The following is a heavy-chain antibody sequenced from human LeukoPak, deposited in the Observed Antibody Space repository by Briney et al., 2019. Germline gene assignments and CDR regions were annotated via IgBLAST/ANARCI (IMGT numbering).Heavy chain of an antibody. D-gene: IGHD3-10*01. CDR3: ARGRSITLLRGVAMSDGFDI. CDR2: IDTSGTYI. CDR1: GFTFSTYC. V-gene: IGHV3-21*01. J-gene: IGHJ3*02. Sequence: GGSLRLSCAASGFTFSTYCMNWVRQAPGKGLEWVSFIDTSGTYIYYGESMKGRFTISRDNAKNSLYLQMNGLRAEDTAVYYCARGRSITLLRGVAMSDGFDIWGQGTMVAVSS.